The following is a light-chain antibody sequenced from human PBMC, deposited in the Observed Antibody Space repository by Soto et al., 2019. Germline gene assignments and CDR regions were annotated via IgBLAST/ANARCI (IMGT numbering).Light chain of an antibody. Sequence: EIVMTQSPATLSVSPGERATLSCWASQSVGSKLAWYQHKPGQAPRLLIFGASTRATGIPARFSGSGSGTDFTLTISGLQSEDFAVYYCQQYNNWPPEYTFGQGTKLEIK. CDR1: QSVGSK. CDR2: GAS. CDR3: QQYNNWPPEYT. J-gene: IGKJ2*01. V-gene: IGKV3-15*01.